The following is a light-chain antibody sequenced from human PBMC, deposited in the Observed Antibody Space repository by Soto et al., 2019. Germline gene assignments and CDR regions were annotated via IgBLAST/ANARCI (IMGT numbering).Light chain of an antibody. J-gene: IGLJ1*01. CDR3: SSYSGTNNYV. Sequence: QSALTQPASVSGSPGQSITISCTGTSSDVGGYNHVSWYQQHPGKAPKLIIYEVRNRPSGVSNRLSGSKSGNTASLTVSGLQAEDEADYYCSSYSGTNNYVFGTGTKVTVL. CDR2: EVR. V-gene: IGLV2-14*01. CDR1: SSDVGGYNH.